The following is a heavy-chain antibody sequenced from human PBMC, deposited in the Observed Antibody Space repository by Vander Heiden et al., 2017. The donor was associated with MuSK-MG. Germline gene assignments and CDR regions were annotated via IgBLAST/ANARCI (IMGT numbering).Heavy chain of an antibody. Sequence: EVQLVESGGGLVQPGGSLKLSCAASGFTFSGSAMHWVRQASGKGLEWVGRIRSKANSYATAYAASVKGRFTISRDDSKNTAYLQMNSLKTEDTAVYYCTRSGGWLQLGFDYWGQGTLVTVSS. CDR1: GFTFSGSA. V-gene: IGHV3-73*02. CDR2: IRSKANSYAT. D-gene: IGHD5-12*01. J-gene: IGHJ4*02. CDR3: TRSGGWLQLGFDY.